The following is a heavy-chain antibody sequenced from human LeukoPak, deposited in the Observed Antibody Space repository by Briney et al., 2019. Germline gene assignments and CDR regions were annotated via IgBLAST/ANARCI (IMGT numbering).Heavy chain of an antibody. Sequence: SETLSLTCTVSGGSISSSSIFWAWIRQPPGKGLEWIGTVSYSGTTYYSPSLKSRVTISVDTSKNQFSLRLTSVTAADTALYYCAKLTCSSTFCPLDYWGQGTLVTVSS. CDR2: VSYSGTT. V-gene: IGHV4-39*01. D-gene: IGHD2-2*01. J-gene: IGHJ4*02. CDR3: AKLTCSSTFCPLDY. CDR1: GGSISSSSIF.